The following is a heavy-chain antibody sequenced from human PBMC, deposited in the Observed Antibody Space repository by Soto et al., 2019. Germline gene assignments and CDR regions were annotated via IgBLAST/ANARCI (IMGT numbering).Heavy chain of an antibody. Sequence: QVQLVQSGAEVKKPGSSVKVSCKASGGTFSSYAISWVRQAPGQGLEWLGGIIPIFGTANYAQKFQGRVTITADESTSTAYMELSSLRSEDTAVYYCARAPDSRLYYYYYGMDVWGQGTTVTVSS. J-gene: IGHJ6*02. CDR1: GGTFSSYA. V-gene: IGHV1-69*01. CDR2: IIPIFGTA. D-gene: IGHD2-15*01. CDR3: ARAPDSRLYYYYYGMDV.